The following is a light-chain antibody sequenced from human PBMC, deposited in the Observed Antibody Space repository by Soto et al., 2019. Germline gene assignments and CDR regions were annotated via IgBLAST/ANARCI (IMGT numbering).Light chain of an antibody. J-gene: IGKJ4*01. V-gene: IGKV3D-20*01. CDR1: QIVSSTY. CDR3: QKFGTSIT. Sequence: VLTQSPATLSLSPGERATLSCGASQIVSSTYLAWYQQRPGLAPRLLIYDVSNRFTGVPDRFIGSGSGTDFTLKISRLEPEDFAVYYCQKFGTSITFGGGTKVEIK. CDR2: DVS.